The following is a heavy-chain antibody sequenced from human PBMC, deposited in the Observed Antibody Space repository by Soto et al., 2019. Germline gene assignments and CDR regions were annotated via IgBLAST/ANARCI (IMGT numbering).Heavy chain of an antibody. D-gene: IGHD2-15*01. Sequence: GGSLRLSCAASGFSFSTYNMDWVRQAPGKRPEWIAYISTTSFTIYYADSVKGRFTISRDNDRNSLXLEMNSLRDEDTAVYYCARDRCYDGTCYSASDSWGQGTLVTVSS. CDR3: ARDRCYDGTCYSASDS. V-gene: IGHV3-48*02. CDR1: GFSFSTYN. J-gene: IGHJ5*01. CDR2: ISTTSFTI.